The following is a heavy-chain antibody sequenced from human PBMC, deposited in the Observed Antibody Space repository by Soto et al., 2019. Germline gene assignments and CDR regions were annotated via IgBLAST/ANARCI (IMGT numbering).Heavy chain of an antibody. D-gene: IGHD2-2*01. Sequence: PSETLSLTCTVSGASISSGTYYWGWVRQPPGKGLEWTGSFAYSGSTYYNTYYNPSLKSRVAIYVDTSKNEFSLKLTSVTATDTAVYYCARIIPVTAGDYFDFWGQGALVTVSS. CDR1: GASISSGTYY. CDR3: ARIIPVTAGDYFDF. V-gene: IGHV4-39*01. CDR2: FAYSGSTYYNT. J-gene: IGHJ4*02.